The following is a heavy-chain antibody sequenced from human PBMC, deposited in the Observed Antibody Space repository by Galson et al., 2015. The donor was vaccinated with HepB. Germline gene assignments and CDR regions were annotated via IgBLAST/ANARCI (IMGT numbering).Heavy chain of an antibody. CDR3: ARVRISDRAFDI. D-gene: IGHD2/OR15-2a*01. Sequence: SVKVSCKASGYTFTSYYMHWVRQAPGQGLKWMGIINPSGGSASYAQKFQGRVTMTRDTSTSTVNMELSSLKSEDTAVYYCARVRISDRAFDIWGQGTMVTVSP. V-gene: IGHV1-46*03. J-gene: IGHJ3*02. CDR2: INPSGGSA. CDR1: GYTFTSYY.